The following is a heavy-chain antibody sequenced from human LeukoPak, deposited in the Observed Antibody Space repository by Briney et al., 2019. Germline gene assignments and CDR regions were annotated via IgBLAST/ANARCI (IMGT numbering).Heavy chain of an antibody. Sequence: GRSLRLSCAASGFTFDDYAMHWVRQAPGKGREWVSGISWNSGSIGYADSVKGRFTISGDNAKHSLYLQMNSLRAEDTAVYYCARRTAEGYYYGMDVXXXXXTVTXXS. V-gene: IGHV3-9*01. J-gene: IGHJ6*01. CDR3: ARRTAEGYYYGMDV. CDR2: ISWNSGSI. D-gene: IGHD1/OR15-1a*01. CDR1: GFTFDDYA.